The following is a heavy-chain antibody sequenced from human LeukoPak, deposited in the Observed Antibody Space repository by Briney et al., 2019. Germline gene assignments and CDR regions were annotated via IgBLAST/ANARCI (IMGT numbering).Heavy chain of an antibody. CDR1: GYTFTSYG. CDR2: ISAYNGNT. J-gene: IGHJ4*02. V-gene: IGHV1-18*01. Sequence: GASVKVSCKASGYTFTSYGISWVRQAPGQGLEWMGWISAYNGNTNYAQKLQGRVTMTTDTSTSTAYMELSSLRSEDTAVYYCARDISQLWYFDYWGQGTLVTVSS. CDR3: ARDISQLWYFDY. D-gene: IGHD5-18*01.